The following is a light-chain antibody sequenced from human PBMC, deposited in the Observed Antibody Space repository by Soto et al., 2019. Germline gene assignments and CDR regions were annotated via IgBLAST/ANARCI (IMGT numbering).Light chain of an antibody. V-gene: IGKV3-20*01. Sequence: EIVLTQSPGTLSLSPGERATLSCRASQSLGSDLAWYQQKPGQAPRLLIFGASARPTGIPARISGSGSGTDFTLTISRLEPEDFAVYYCQQYGSSPLTFGGGTKVDI. CDR3: QQYGSSPLT. J-gene: IGKJ4*01. CDR2: GAS. CDR1: QSLGSD.